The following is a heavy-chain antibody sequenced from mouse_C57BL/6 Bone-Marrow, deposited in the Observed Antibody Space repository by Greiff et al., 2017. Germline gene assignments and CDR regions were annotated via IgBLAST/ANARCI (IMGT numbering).Heavy chain of an antibody. J-gene: IGHJ2*01. D-gene: IGHD2-3*01. CDR2: IDPATGNT. V-gene: IGHV14-3*01. CDR3: ARWLLRRDYFDG. CDR1: GFNIKNTY. Sequence: VQLQQSVAELVRPGASVTLSCTASGFNIKNTYMHWVKQRPEQGLEWIGTIDPATGNTNYAPKFPGKATITADTSSNTAYLQPRRLTSEATAIYYCARWLLRRDYFDGWGKGTTLTVSS.